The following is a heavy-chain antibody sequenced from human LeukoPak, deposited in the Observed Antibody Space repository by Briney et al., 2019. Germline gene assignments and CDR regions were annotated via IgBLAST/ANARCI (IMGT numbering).Heavy chain of an antibody. Sequence: GGSLRLSCAASEFTFRSYSMNWVRQAPGKGLEWVSSISSSSSYIYHADSVKGRFTISRDNAKHSLYLQMNSLRAEDRAVYYCAASDYLSSGPSWGQGTLVTVSS. CDR2: ISSSSSYI. J-gene: IGHJ4*02. D-gene: IGHD4-17*01. V-gene: IGHV3-21*01. CDR3: AASDYLSSGPS. CDR1: EFTFRSYS.